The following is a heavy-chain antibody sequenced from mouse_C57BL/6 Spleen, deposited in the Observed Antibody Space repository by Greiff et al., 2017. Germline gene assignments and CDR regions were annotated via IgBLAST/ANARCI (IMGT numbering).Heavy chain of an antibody. CDR2: ISGGGGNT. CDR1: GFTFSSYT. CDR3: ASPYYGSSYPEWYFDV. J-gene: IGHJ1*03. D-gene: IGHD1-1*01. Sequence: EVHLVESGGGLVKPGGSLKLSCAASGFTFSSYTMSWVRQTPEKRLEWVATISGGGGNTYYPDSVKGRFTISRDNAKNTLYLQMSSLRSEDTALYYCASPYYGSSYPEWYFDVWGTGTTVTVSS. V-gene: IGHV5-9*01.